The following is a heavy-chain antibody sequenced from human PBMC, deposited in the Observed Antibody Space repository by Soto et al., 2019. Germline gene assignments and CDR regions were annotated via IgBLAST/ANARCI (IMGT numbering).Heavy chain of an antibody. CDR1: GFTFSGSA. Sequence: EVQLVESGGGLVQPGGSLKLSCAASGFTFSGSAMHWVRQASGKGLEWVGRIRSKANSYATAYAASVKGRFTISRDDSKNTAYLQMNSLKTEETAVYYCTSALSPRPYYYYMDVWGKGTTVTVSS. CDR3: TSALSPRPYYYYMDV. V-gene: IGHV3-73*01. CDR2: IRSKANSYAT. J-gene: IGHJ6*03.